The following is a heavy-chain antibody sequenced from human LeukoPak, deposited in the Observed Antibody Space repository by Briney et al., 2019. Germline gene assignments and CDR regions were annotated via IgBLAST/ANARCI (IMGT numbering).Heavy chain of an antibody. Sequence: SETLSLTCAVYGGSFSGYYWSWIRQPPGKGLEWIGRIYTSGSTNYNPSLKSRVTMSVDTSKNQFSLKLSSVTAADTAVYYCARGYSSSWYPNYYYMDVWGKGTTVTISS. J-gene: IGHJ6*03. CDR3: ARGYSSSWYPNYYYMDV. D-gene: IGHD6-13*01. CDR1: GGSFSGYY. CDR2: IYTSGST. V-gene: IGHV4-59*10.